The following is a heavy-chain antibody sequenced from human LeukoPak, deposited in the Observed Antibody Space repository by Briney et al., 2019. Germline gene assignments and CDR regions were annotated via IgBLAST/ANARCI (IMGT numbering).Heavy chain of an antibody. V-gene: IGHV3-23*01. J-gene: IGHJ6*02. CDR3: AKRSRRLTIVRGVPREDV. CDR2: ISGNGDTT. Sequence: GGSLRLSCAASGFTFSSYAMSWVRQAPGKGLEWVSGISGNGDTTYYADSVKGRLTISRDNSKNTLYLQMNSLRAEDTAVYYCAKRSRRLTIVRGVPREDVWGQGTTVTVSS. D-gene: IGHD3-10*01. CDR1: GFTFSSYA.